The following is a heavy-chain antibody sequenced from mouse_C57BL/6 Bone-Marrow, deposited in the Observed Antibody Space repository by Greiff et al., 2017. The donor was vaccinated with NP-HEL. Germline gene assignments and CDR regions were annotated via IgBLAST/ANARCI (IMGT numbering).Heavy chain of an antibody. J-gene: IGHJ1*03. D-gene: IGHD1-1*01. Sequence: EVKLVESGGGLVKPGGSLKLSCAASGFTFSSYTMSWVRQTPEKRLEWVATISGGGGNTYYPDSVKGRFTISRDNAKNTLYLQMRSLRSEDTALYYCARNVYYYGSRDWYFDVWGTGTTVTVSS. V-gene: IGHV5-9*01. CDR2: ISGGGGNT. CDR3: ARNVYYYGSRDWYFDV. CDR1: GFTFSSYT.